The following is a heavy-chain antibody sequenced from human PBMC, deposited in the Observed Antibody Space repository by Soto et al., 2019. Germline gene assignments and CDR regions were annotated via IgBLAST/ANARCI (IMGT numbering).Heavy chain of an antibody. CDR1: GYTFSRSG. D-gene: IGHD1-26*01. CDR3: ARSGSVPYYYYGLDV. Sequence: VQLVQSGAEVKKPGASVKVSCKASGYTFSRSGISWVRQAPGQGLEGMGWISTYNGDTNYAQKVHGRVTMTTDTSTSTAFMELMSLRSDDTAVYYCARSGSVPYYYYGLDVWDQGTTVTVSS. V-gene: IGHV1-18*01. CDR2: ISTYNGDT. J-gene: IGHJ6*02.